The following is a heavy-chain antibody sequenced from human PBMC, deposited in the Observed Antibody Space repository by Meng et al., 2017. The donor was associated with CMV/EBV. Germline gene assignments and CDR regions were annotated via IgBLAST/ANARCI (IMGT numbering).Heavy chain of an antibody. CDR1: GGSFSGYY. CDR3: ARGSIAARLGLGD. CDR2: INHSGST. V-gene: IGHV4-34*01. Sequence: QVQLQQWGAGLLKPSETPSFTSAVYGGSFSGYYWSWIRQPPGKGLEWIGEINHSGSTNYNPSLKSRVTISVDTSKNQFSLKLSSVTAADTAVYYCARGSIAARLGLGDWGQGTLVTVSS. D-gene: IGHD6-6*01. J-gene: IGHJ4*02.